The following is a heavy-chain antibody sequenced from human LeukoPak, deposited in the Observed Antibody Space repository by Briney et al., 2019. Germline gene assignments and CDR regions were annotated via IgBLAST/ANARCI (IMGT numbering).Heavy chain of an antibody. Sequence: GGSLRLSCAASGFTFSSYAMHWVRQAPGKGLEWVAVISYDGSNKYYADSVKGRFTISRDNSKNTLYLQMNSLRAEDTAVYYCARDSYYYDSSGYESATALDGWFDPWGQGTLVTVSS. CDR1: GFTFSSYA. J-gene: IGHJ5*02. V-gene: IGHV3-30-3*01. CDR3: ARDSYYYDSSGYESATALDGWFDP. CDR2: ISYDGSNK. D-gene: IGHD3-22*01.